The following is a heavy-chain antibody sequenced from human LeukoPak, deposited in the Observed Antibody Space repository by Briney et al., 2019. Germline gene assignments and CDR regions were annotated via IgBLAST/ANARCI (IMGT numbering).Heavy chain of an antibody. CDR2: ICASGGST. D-gene: IGHD6-13*01. CDR3: ARVQKGIAAAGTGGGWFEP. Sequence: GGSLRLSCAASGFTFSSYAMSWVRQAPGKGLEWVSSICASGGSTYSADSVKGRFTISRDNSKNTLFLQMNSLRAEDTAVYYCARVQKGIAAAGTGGGWFEPWGQGTLVTVS. J-gene: IGHJ5*02. V-gene: IGHV3-23*01. CDR1: GFTFSSYA.